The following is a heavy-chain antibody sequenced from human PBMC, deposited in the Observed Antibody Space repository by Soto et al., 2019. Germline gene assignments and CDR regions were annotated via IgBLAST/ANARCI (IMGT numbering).Heavy chain of an antibody. J-gene: IGHJ6*02. V-gene: IGHV4-59*01. CDR3: ARERYYGMDV. CDR2: IYYSGST. CDR1: GGSISSYY. Sequence: SETLSLTCTVSGGSISSYYWSWIRQPPGKGLEWIGYIYYSGSTNYNPSLKSRVTISVDTSKNQFSLKLSSVTAADTAVYYCARERYYGMDVWGQGTTVTVSS.